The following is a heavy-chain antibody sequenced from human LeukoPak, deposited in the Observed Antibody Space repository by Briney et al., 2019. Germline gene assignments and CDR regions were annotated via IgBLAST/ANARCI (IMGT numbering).Heavy chain of an antibody. CDR1: GFTFSSYW. CDR2: IKQDGSEK. J-gene: IGHJ4*02. Sequence: GGSLRLSCAASGFTFSSYWMSWVRQAPGKGLEWVANIKQDGSEKYYVDSVKGRFTISRDNAKNSLYLQMNSLRAEDMAVYYCARRRGRWLQYEYDYWGQGTLVTVSS. V-gene: IGHV3-7*01. CDR3: ARRRGRWLQYEYDY. D-gene: IGHD5-24*01.